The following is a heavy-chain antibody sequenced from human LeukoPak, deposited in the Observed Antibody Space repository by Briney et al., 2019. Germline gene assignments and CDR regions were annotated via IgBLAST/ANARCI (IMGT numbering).Heavy chain of an antibody. CDR1: GFTFSTYS. D-gene: IGHD3-16*02. Sequence: GGSLRLSCAASGFTFSTYSMSWVRQAPGKGLEWVAFIRYDGSNKYYADSVKGRFTISRDNSKNTLYLQMNSLRAEDTAVYYCAKTTFGGVIVFDYWGQGTLVTVSS. CDR2: IRYDGSNK. CDR3: AKTTFGGVIVFDY. J-gene: IGHJ4*02. V-gene: IGHV3-30*02.